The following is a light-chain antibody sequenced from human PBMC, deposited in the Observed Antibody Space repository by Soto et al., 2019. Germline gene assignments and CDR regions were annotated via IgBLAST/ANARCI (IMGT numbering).Light chain of an antibody. J-gene: IGKJ3*01. CDR2: GAS. CDR1: QAIRKY. CDR3: PHYDNLPPFT. Sequence: DIQMTQSPSSLSASVGDRVTITCQASQAIRKYLNWYQQKPGRAPKLLIYGASNLETVVPSRFSGSGYGTDFIFTISSLQPEDIATYYCPHYDNLPPFTFGPGTKVAIK. V-gene: IGKV1-33*01.